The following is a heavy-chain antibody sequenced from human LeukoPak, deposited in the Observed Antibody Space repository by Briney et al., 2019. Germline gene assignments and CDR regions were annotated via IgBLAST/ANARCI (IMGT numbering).Heavy chain of an antibody. CDR3: ATLVVPAAMVYNWFDP. J-gene: IGHJ5*02. Sequence: ASVKVSCKASGYTFTCYDINWVRQATGQGLEWMGRINPNSGGTNYAQKFQGRVTMTRDTSISTAYMELSRLRSDDTAVYYCATLVVPAAMVYNWFDPWGQGTLVTVSS. CDR1: GYTFTCYD. CDR2: INPNSGGT. D-gene: IGHD2-2*01. V-gene: IGHV1-2*06.